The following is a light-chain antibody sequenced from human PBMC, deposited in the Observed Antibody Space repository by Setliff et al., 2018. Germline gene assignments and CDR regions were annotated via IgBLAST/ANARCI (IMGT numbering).Light chain of an antibody. CDR1: SNDVGGYNY. Sequence: QSALTQPASVSGSLGQSITISCTGTSNDVGGYNYVSWYKQHPGEAPQLMIYAVTKRPSGVSNRFSGSKSGTSASLAITGLQAEDEADYYCQSYDSSLSVRIFGTGTKVTVL. CDR2: AVT. CDR3: QSYDSSLSVRI. V-gene: IGLV2-14*03. J-gene: IGLJ1*01.